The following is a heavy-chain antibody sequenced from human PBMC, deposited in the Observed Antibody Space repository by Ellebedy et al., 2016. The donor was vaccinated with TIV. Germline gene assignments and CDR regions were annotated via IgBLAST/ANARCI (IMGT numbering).Heavy chain of an antibody. CDR3: AKDKYYMDV. V-gene: IGHV3-30*18. CDR2: ISYDGSNK. J-gene: IGHJ6*03. Sequence: GGSLRLXXAASGFTFSSYGMHWVRQAPGKGLEWVAVISYDGSNKYYADSVKGRFTISRDNSKNTLYLQMNSLRAEDTAVYYCAKDKYYMDVWGKGTTVTVSS. CDR1: GFTFSSYG.